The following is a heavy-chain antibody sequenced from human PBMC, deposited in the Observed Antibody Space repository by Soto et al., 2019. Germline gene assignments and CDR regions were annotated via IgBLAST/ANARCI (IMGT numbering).Heavy chain of an antibody. V-gene: IGHV3-30*18. D-gene: IGHD3-9*01. CDR1: GFTFSSFG. J-gene: IGHJ6*02. CDR3: AKDKGRSLTGGMDV. CDR2: MSFDGNSK. Sequence: LRLSCAASGFTFSSFGMHWVRQAPGKGLEWVAVMSFDGNSKYYADSMKGRFIISRDNSKNTLYLEMNSLRAEDTAVYYCAKDKGRSLTGGMDVWGQGTTVTVSS.